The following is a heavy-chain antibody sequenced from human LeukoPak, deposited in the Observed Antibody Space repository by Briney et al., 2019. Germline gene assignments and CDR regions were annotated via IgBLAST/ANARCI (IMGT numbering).Heavy chain of an antibody. CDR3: VKEGVEYSYSYGDY. J-gene: IGHJ4*02. CDR1: GFSFNNYA. Sequence: GGSLRLSCAASGFSFNNYAMYWVRQAPGKGLEWVALISYDGGDKYYAESMKGRITISRDNAENTLYLQMNNLRPDDTAFYFCVKEGVEYSYSYGDYWGQGTLVTVPS. D-gene: IGHD3-16*01. CDR2: ISYDGGDK. V-gene: IGHV3-30*18.